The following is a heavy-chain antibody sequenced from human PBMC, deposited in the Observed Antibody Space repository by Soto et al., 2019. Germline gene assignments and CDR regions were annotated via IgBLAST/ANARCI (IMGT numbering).Heavy chain of an antibody. CDR2: IYYSGST. J-gene: IGHJ4*02. Sequence: PSETLSLTCTVSGGSISSYYWSWIRQPPGKGLEWIGYIYYSGSTNYNPSLKSRVTISVDTSKNQFSLKLSSVTAADTAVYYCAREKQLGGFDYWGQGTLVTVSS. CDR1: GGSISSYY. V-gene: IGHV4-59*01. D-gene: IGHD6-6*01. CDR3: AREKQLGGFDY.